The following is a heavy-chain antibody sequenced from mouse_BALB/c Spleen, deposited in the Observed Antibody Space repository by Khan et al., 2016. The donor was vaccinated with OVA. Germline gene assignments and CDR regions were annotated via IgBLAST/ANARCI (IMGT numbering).Heavy chain of an antibody. Sequence: VQLQQSGAELAKPGASVKMSCKASGYTFTTYWMHWIKQRPGQGLEWIGYINPTSGYTDYNEKFKDRATLSADKSSSTAYMQLPSLPSEDSAVYYCTRDRIDYWGQGTTLTVSS. CDR1: GYTFTTYW. V-gene: IGHV1-7*01. CDR2: INPTSGYT. CDR3: TRDRIDY. J-gene: IGHJ2*01.